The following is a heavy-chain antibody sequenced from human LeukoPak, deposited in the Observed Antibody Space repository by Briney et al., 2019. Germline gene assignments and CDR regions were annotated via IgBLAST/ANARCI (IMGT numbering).Heavy chain of an antibody. CDR1: GFTFRSYG. Sequence: GSLRLSCAASGFTFRSYGMHWVRQAPGKGLEWVAVIWYDGSYEYYADSVRGRFTISRDNSKNTLHLQMNSLRAEDTAVYYCVREGYNNTWYRSWGQGTLVTVSS. CDR2: IWYDGSYE. V-gene: IGHV3-33*01. J-gene: IGHJ5*02. CDR3: VREGYNNTWYRS. D-gene: IGHD6-13*01.